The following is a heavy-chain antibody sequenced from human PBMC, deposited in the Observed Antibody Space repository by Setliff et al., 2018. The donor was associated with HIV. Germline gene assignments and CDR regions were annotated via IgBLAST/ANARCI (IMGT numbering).Heavy chain of an antibody. V-gene: IGHV4-39*07. CDR2: ISAAGTI. D-gene: IGHD6-13*01. CDR3: ARDDGRATGSWWDQSASWYLDY. J-gene: IGHJ4*01. CDR1: GGSISSSCYY. Sequence: PSETLSLTCTVSGGSISSSCYYWGWIRQPPGKGLEFIGRISAAGTINYNPSLRSRVTLSVDTSENQFSLTVNSVTAADTAMYFCARDDGRATGSWWDQSASWYLDYWGHGILVTVSS.